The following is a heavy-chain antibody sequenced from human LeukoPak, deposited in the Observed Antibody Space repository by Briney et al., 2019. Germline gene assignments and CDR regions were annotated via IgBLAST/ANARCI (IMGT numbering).Heavy chain of an antibody. Sequence: GGSLRLSCAASGFTFSRYWMSWVRQAPGKGLEWVANIKEDGSEKDYVDSVKGRFTISKDNAKNSLYLQMNSLRAEDTAVYYCARAGGSTVSHSDYWGQGTLVTVSS. CDR2: IKEDGSEK. CDR1: GFTFSRYW. D-gene: IGHD4-17*01. V-gene: IGHV3-7*01. CDR3: ARAGGSTVSHSDY. J-gene: IGHJ4*02.